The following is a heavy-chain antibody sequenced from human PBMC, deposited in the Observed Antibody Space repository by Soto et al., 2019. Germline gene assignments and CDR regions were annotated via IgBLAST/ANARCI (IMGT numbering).Heavy chain of an antibody. CDR2: IYYSGST. J-gene: IGHJ3*02. D-gene: IGHD3-22*01. Sequence: SETLSLTCTVSGGSISSGGYYWSWIRQHPGKGLEWIGYIYYSGSTYYNPSLKSRVTISGDTSKNQFSLKLSSVTAAETAVYYCARIYYDSSGYLATSDAFDIWGQVTMVTVSS. CDR1: GGSISSGGYY. V-gene: IGHV4-31*03. CDR3: ARIYYDSSGYLATSDAFDI.